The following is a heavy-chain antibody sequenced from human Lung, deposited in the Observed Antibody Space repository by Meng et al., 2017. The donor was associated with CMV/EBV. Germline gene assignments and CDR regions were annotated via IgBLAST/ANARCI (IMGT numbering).Heavy chain of an antibody. Sequence: ASXXVSCKASGYSFRTFGISWVRKAPGQGLEWMGWISAYNGNTTYTQKLQGRVTMTRETSTRTVYMELRSLRSDDTAVYYCARDRVLRGVNGLDVWGQGTTVTVSS. D-gene: IGHD3-10*01. CDR2: ISAYNGNT. CDR1: GYSFRTFG. CDR3: ARDRVLRGVNGLDV. J-gene: IGHJ6*02. V-gene: IGHV1-18*01.